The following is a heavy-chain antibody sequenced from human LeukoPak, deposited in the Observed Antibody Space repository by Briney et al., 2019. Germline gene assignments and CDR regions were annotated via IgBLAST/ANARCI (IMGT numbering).Heavy chain of an antibody. D-gene: IGHD2-21*02. Sequence: GGSLRLSCAASGFTFSSYEMNWVRQAPGKGLEWVSYISSSGSTIYYADSVKGRFTISRDNAKNSLYLQMNSLRAEDTAVYYCARDRVYCGGDCYWAFDIWGQGTMVTVSS. CDR3: ARDRVYCGGDCYWAFDI. CDR1: GFTFSSYE. J-gene: IGHJ3*02. V-gene: IGHV3-48*03. CDR2: ISSSGSTI.